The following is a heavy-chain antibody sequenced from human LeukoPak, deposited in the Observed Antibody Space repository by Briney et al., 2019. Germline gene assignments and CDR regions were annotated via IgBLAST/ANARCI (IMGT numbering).Heavy chain of an antibody. V-gene: IGHV4-59*01. CDR1: GGSISSYY. D-gene: IGHD2-8*01. J-gene: IGHJ3*02. CDR2: IYYSGST. Sequence: SETLSLTCTVSGGSISSYYWSWIRQPPGKGLEWIGYIYYSGSTNYNPSLKSRVTISVDTSKNQFSLKLSSVTAADTAVYYCARGTPRLRGAFDIWGRGTMVTISS. CDR3: ARGTPRLRGAFDI.